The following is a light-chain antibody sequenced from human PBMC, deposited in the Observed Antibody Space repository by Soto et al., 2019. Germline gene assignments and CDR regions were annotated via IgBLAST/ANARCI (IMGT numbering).Light chain of an antibody. CDR1: RSNIGTNT. CDR2: SDN. CDR3: ASWDVSLVV. Sequence: QSVLTQPPSASGTPGQRVTISCSGSRSNIGTNTVIWYQQLPGTAPKLLIYSDNQRPSGVPDRFSGSKSGTSASLAISGLQSEDAADYYCASWDVSLVVFGGGTKVTVL. V-gene: IGLV1-44*01. J-gene: IGLJ2*01.